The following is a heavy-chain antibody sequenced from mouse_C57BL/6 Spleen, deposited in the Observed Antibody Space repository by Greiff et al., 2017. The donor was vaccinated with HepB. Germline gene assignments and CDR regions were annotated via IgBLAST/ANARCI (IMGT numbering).Heavy chain of an antibody. D-gene: IGHD3-1*01. CDR2: ISYDGSN. CDR3: ARDRAFDY. J-gene: IGHJ2*01. CDR1: GYSITSGYY. V-gene: IGHV3-6*01. Sequence: DVHLVESGPGLVKPSQSLSLTCSVTGYSITSGYYWNWIRQFPGNKLEWMGYISYDGSNNYNPSLKNRISITRDTSKNQFFLKLNSVTTEDTATYYCARDRAFDYWGQGTTLTVSS.